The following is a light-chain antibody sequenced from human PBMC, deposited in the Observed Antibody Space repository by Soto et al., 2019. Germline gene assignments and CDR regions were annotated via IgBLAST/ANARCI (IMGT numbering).Light chain of an antibody. CDR1: RSFSSSY. Sequence: EIVLTQSPDTVSLSPGERATLSCRASRSFSSSYLAWYQQKPGQAPRLLIYAASSRATGIPDRFSGSKSVTDFTLTISRLEPEDSEGYYGQQYGSSPPYTFGQGTKLEIK. J-gene: IGKJ2*01. CDR2: AAS. V-gene: IGKV3-20*01. CDR3: QQYGSSPPYT.